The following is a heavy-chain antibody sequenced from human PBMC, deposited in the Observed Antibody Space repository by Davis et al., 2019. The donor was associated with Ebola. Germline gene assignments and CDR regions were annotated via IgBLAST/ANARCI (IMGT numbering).Heavy chain of an antibody. CDR1: GGSFSGYY. CDR2: LNHIGST. V-gene: IGHV4-34*01. J-gene: IGHJ6*02. CDR3: ARRLVVEPAATRGLYYFGMDV. Sequence: SETLSLTCAVYGGSFSGYYWSWIRQPPGKGLESIGELNHIGSTNYNPPLQSRVTISVDTSKNQFSLKLNSVTAADTAVYYCARRLVVEPAATRGLYYFGMDVLGQGTTVTVSS. D-gene: IGHD2-2*01.